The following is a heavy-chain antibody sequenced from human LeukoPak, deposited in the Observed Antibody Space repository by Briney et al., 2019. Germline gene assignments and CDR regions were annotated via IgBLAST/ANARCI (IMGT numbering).Heavy chain of an antibody. CDR3: AELGTTMIGGV. D-gene: IGHD3-10*02. V-gene: IGHV3-48*03. CDR2: ISSSGSTI. J-gene: IGHJ6*04. Sequence: GGTLRLSCAVSGFTFSSYEMNWVRQAPGKGLEWVSYISSSGSTIYYAAPVKGGFTIHRTNAKNSLSLQVNLLRAEDTAVYYCAELGTTMIGGVWGKGTTVTISS. CDR1: GFTFSSYE.